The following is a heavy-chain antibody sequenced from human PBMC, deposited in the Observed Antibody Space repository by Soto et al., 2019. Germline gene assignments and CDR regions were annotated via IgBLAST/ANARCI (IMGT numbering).Heavy chain of an antibody. J-gene: IGHJ4*02. CDR2: ISSYNGNT. V-gene: IGHV1-18*01. Sequence: QVQLVQSGAEVEKPGASVKVSCKASGYTLTSYGISWVRQAPGQGLEWMGWISSYNGNTKYAQKLQGRVTMTTDTSSTTAYMELRSLGSDDTAVYYCAREYCTNGGCYLPYYWGQGTLVTVSS. CDR3: AREYCTNGGCYLPYY. D-gene: IGHD2-8*01. CDR1: GYTLTSYG.